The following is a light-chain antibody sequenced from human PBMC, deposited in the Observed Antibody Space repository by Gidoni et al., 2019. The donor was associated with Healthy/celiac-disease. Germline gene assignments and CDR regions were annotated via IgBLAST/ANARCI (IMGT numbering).Light chain of an antibody. CDR2: GAS. Sequence: IVLTQSPATLSVSPGERATLSCRASQSVSSNLAWYQQKPGQAPRLRIYGASTRATAIPARFSGSGSGTEFTLTISSLQSEDFAVYYCQQYNNWPPWTFGQGTKVEIK. CDR1: QSVSSN. J-gene: IGKJ1*01. V-gene: IGKV3-15*01. CDR3: QQYNNWPPWT.